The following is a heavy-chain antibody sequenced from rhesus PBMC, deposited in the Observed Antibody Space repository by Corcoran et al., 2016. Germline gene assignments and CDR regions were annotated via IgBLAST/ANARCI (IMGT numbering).Heavy chain of an antibody. J-gene: IGHJ4*01. CDR3: ARVRESGSWKDLFDY. CDR1: GGSFSGYY. D-gene: IGHD6-25*01. Sequence: QVQLQESGPGLVKPSETLSLTCAVSGGSFSGYYWGWIRQPPGKGLEWIGYIRGSSGSTDYNPSLKSRVTIATETTKKQFSLKLSSVTAADTAVYYCARVRESGSWKDLFDYWGQGVLVTVSS. CDR2: IRGSSGST. V-gene: IGHV4-165*01.